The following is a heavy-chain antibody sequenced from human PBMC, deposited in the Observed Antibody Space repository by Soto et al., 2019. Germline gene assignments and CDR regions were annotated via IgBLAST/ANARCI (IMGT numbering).Heavy chain of an antibody. J-gene: IGHJ6*01. Sequence: EVQLVESGGGLVQPGRSLRLSCAASGFTFDDYAMHWVRQAPGKGLEWVSGISWNSGSIGYADSVKGRFTISRDNAKNSLYLQMNSLRAEDTALYYCAKGGTDDFWTSVYYGMDVW. V-gene: IGHV3-9*01. CDR1: GFTFDDYA. CDR3: AKGGTDDFWTSVYYGMDV. D-gene: IGHD3-3*01. CDR2: ISWNSGSI.